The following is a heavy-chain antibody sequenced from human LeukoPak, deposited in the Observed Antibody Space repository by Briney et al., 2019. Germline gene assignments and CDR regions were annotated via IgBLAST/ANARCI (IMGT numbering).Heavy chain of an antibody. CDR1: TGTFSSYA. J-gene: IGHJ5*02. Sequence: SSEKVSFKASTGTFSSYAIRWVRQAPGQGLDWMEGIIPILGTANYAQKFQGRVTITTDESTSTAYMELRSLRSEATAVYYCARRIAAAGVKWFGPWGQRILVTASS. V-gene: IGHV1-69*05. CDR3: ARRIAAAGVKWFGP. D-gene: IGHD6-13*01. CDR2: IIPILGTA.